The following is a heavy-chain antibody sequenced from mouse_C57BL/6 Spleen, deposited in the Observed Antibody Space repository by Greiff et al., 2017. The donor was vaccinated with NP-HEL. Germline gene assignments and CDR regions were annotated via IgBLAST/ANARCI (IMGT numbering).Heavy chain of an antibody. J-gene: IGHJ2*01. Sequence: EVKLVESGPGLVKPSQSLSLTCSVTGYSITSGYYWNWIRQFPGNKLEWMGYISYDGSNNYNPSLKNRISITRDTSKNQFFLKLNSVTTEDTATYYCASGGFDYWGQGTTLTVSS. CDR3: ASGGFDY. CDR1: GYSITSGYY. V-gene: IGHV3-6*01. CDR2: ISYDGSN.